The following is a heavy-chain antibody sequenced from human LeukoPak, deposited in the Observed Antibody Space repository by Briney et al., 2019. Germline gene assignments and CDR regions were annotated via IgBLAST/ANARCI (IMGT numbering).Heavy chain of an antibody. J-gene: IGHJ6*03. CDR2: IHFSGST. Sequence: SGTLSLTCTVSGGSISSYYWSWIRQPPGKGLEWIGHIHFSGSTNYNPSLKSRVSISVATSKNQFSLKLTSVTAADTAVYYCARETSKFVSYYDYYMDVWGKGTTVTVSS. CDR3: ARETSKFVSYYDYYMDV. V-gene: IGHV4-59*01. CDR1: GGSISSYY. D-gene: IGHD4-11*01.